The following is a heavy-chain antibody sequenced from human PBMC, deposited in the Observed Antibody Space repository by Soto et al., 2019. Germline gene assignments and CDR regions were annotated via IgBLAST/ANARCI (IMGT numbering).Heavy chain of an antibody. J-gene: IGHJ4*02. CDR2: IRFDGSNI. CDR3: AKYGDDYIWGSYRQFDY. V-gene: IGHV3-30*02. Sequence: GGSLRLSCAAPESTFRGYGMHWVRQAPGKGLEWVAIIRFDGSNINYADAVMGRFTISRDNSKNMLYLQMNSLRAEDTAVYYCAKYGDDYIWGSYRQFDYWGQGALVTVSS. D-gene: IGHD3-16*02. CDR1: ESTFRGYG.